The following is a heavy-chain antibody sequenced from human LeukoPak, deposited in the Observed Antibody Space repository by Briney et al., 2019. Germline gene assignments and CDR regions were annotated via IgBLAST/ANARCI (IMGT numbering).Heavy chain of an antibody. CDR2: IKSKTDGRAT. CDR3: TAEYRDSSGWYGAFDI. Sequence: GGSLRLSCAASGFISTNAWMSWVRQAPGKGLEWVGRIKSKTDGRATDFAAPVKGRFTISRDDSRNTLYLHMNSLRIEDTAVYFCTAEYRDSSGWYGAFDIWGQGTMVTVSS. D-gene: IGHD6-19*01. J-gene: IGHJ3*02. CDR1: GFISTNAW. V-gene: IGHV3-15*01.